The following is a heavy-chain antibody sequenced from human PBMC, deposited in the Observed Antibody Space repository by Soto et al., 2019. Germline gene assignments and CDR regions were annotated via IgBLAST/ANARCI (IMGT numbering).Heavy chain of an antibody. V-gene: IGHV1-3*01. D-gene: IGHD1-26*01. CDR1: GYTFTSYA. CDR3: ARDLWELLPGWFDP. CDR2: INAGNGNT. Sequence: ASVKVSCKASGYTFTSYAMHCVRQAPGQRLEWMGWINAGNGNTKYSQKFQGRVTITRDTSASTAYMELSSLRSEDTAVYYCARDLWELLPGWFDPWGQGTLVTV. J-gene: IGHJ5*02.